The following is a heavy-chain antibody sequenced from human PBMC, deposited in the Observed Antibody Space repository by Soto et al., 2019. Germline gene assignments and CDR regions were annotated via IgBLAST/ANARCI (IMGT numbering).Heavy chain of an antibody. J-gene: IGHJ4*02. Sequence: PSETLSLTCTVSGGSISSSSYYWGWIRQPPGKGLEWIGSIYYSGSTYYNPSLKSRVTISVDTSKNQFSLKLSSVAAADTAVYYCARHRAYYGQHLQIDYWGQGTLVTVSS. V-gene: IGHV4-39*01. D-gene: IGHD3-10*01. CDR1: GGSISSSSYY. CDR3: ARHRAYYGQHLQIDY. CDR2: IYYSGST.